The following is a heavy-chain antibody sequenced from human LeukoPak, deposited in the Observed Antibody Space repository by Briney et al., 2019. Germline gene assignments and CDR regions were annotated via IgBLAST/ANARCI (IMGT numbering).Heavy chain of an antibody. D-gene: IGHD6-19*01. J-gene: IGHJ4*02. Sequence: SETLSLTCTVSGGSISSYYWSWIRQPAGKGLEWIGRIYTSGSTNYNPSLKSRVTMSVDTSKYQVSLKLSYVTAADTAVYYCARDGGSGWFDYWGQGTLVTVSS. CDR3: ARDGGSGWFDY. V-gene: IGHV4-4*07. CDR1: GGSISSYY. CDR2: IYTSGST.